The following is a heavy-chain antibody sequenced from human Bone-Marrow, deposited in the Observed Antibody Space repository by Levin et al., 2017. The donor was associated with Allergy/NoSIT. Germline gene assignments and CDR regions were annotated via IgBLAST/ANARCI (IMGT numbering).Heavy chain of an antibody. CDR1: GGSISNYY. J-gene: IGHJ4*02. Sequence: SCTVSGGSISNYYWSWIRQPPGKRLEWIGYIFFDGGHTYYNPSLESRVSISVDTSKNQFSLNLRSVNAADTAVYYCARMARERTSWYFDYWGQGSLVTVSS. CDR2: IFFDGGHT. CDR3: ARMARERTSWYFDY. D-gene: IGHD5-24*01. V-gene: IGHV4-59*13.